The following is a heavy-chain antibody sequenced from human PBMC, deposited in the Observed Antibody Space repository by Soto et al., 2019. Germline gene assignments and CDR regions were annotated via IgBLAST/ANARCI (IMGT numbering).Heavy chain of an antibody. CDR2: IIPIFGTV. CDR1: GGTFSSYA. V-gene: IGHV1-69*01. Sequence: QVQLVQSGAEVKKPGSSVNVSCKASGGTFSSYAISWVRQAPGQGLEWMGGIIPIFGTVNYAQKFQGRVTITADETTSPAYMELSSLRSDDTAVYYCARDGIAVAGKLQDWGQGPLVTVSS. D-gene: IGHD6-19*01. J-gene: IGHJ4*02. CDR3: ARDGIAVAGKLQD.